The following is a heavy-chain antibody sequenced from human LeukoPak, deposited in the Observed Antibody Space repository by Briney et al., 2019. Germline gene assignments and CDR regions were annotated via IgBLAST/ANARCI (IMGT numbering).Heavy chain of an antibody. CDR1: GFTVSSNY. Sequence: PGGSLGLSCAASGFTVSSNYMSWVRQAPGKGLEWVSVIYSGGSTYYADSVKGRFTISRDNSKNTLYLQMNSLRAEDTAVYYCAGDSSSWRQDFDYWGQGTLVTVSS. V-gene: IGHV3-66*02. CDR2: IYSGGST. D-gene: IGHD6-13*01. J-gene: IGHJ4*02. CDR3: AGDSSSWRQDFDY.